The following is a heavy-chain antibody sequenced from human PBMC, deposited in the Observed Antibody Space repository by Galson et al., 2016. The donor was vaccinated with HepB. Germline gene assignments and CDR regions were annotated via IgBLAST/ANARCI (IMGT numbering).Heavy chain of an antibody. D-gene: IGHD5-18*01. CDR2: IYPGDSDT. Sequence: QSGAEVKKPGESLKISCKGSGYSFTSYWIGWVRQMPGKGLEWMGIIYPGDSDTRYSPSFQGQVTISADKSISTAYLQWSSLKASDTAMYYCARGKRGNSYGYPGKFAAFPFDYWGQGTLVTVSS. V-gene: IGHV5-51*01. J-gene: IGHJ4*02. CDR3: ARGKRGNSYGYPGKFAAFPFDY. CDR1: GYSFTSYW.